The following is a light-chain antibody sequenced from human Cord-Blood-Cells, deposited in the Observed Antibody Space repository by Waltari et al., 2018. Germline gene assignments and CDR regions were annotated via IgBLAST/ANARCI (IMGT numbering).Light chain of an antibody. Sequence: QSALNQPASVSGSPGQSITISCTGTSNDVGGYNYLSWYQQHPGKAPKLMIYDVSNRPSGVSNRFSGSKSGNTASLTISGLQAEDEADYYCSSYTSSSTLVFGTGTKVTVL. CDR1: SNDVGGYNY. CDR2: DVS. J-gene: IGLJ1*01. CDR3: SSYTSSSTLV. V-gene: IGLV2-14*01.